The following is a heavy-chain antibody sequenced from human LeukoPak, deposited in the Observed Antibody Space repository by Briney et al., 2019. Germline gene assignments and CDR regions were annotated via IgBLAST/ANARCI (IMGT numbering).Heavy chain of an antibody. V-gene: IGHV3-30*04. CDR3: ARNDYGDYYFDY. CDR2: ISYDGSNK. Sequence: GGSLRLSCAASGFTFRSYAMHWVRQAPGKGLEWVAVISYDGSNKYYADSVKGRFTISRDNSKSTLYLQMNSLRAEDTAVYYCARNDYGDYYFDYWGQGTLVTVSS. CDR1: GFTFRSYA. D-gene: IGHD4-17*01. J-gene: IGHJ4*02.